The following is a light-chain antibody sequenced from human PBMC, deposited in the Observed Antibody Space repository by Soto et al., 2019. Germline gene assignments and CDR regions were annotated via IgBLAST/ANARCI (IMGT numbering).Light chain of an antibody. CDR1: QRITSY. CDR2: DAT. Sequence: EVVLPQYTATLSFSPGERSTLSGMASQRITSYLAWYQQRPGQAPRLLMYDATNRASGVPARFSGSGSGTDFTLTISSLEPEDFAVYYCQQRSNWPPGVTFGQGTLLEIK. CDR3: QQRSNWPPGVT. V-gene: IGKV3-11*01. J-gene: IGKJ5*01.